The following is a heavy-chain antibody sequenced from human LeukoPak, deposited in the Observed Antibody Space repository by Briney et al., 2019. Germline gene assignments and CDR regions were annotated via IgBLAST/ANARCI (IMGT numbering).Heavy chain of an antibody. Sequence: PSETLSLTCTVSGGSISSYYWSWIRQPPGKGLEWLGYIYYTGNSNYSPSLESRVTMSLDTSTNQFSLRLSSVTAADTAVYYCARRYTNSWFFDYWGQGALVTVSS. CDR1: GGSISSYY. CDR2: IYYTGNS. D-gene: IGHD2-2*02. V-gene: IGHV4-59*08. J-gene: IGHJ4*02. CDR3: ARRYTNSWFFDY.